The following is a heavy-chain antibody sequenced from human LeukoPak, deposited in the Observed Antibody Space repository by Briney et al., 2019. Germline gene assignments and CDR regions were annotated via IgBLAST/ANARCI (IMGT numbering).Heavy chain of an antibody. V-gene: IGHV1-2*02. CDR3: ATRGVSAPPGPYYYYGVDV. D-gene: IGHD3-10*01. CDR1: GYTFTGYY. Sequence: ASVKVSCKASGYTFTGYYMHWVRQAPGQGLEWMGWINPNSGGTNYAQKFQGRVTMTRDTSISTAYMELSRLRSDDTAVYYCATRGVSAPPGPYYYYGVDVWGQGTTVTVSS. CDR2: INPNSGGT. J-gene: IGHJ6*02.